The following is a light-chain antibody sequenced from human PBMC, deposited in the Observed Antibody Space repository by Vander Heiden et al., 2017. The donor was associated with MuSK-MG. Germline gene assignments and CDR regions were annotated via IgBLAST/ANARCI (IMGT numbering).Light chain of an antibody. J-gene: IGLJ1*01. CDR1: ISDVRSYNL. V-gene: IGLV2-23*02. Sequence: QSALTQPASVSGSPGQSISISCTGTISDVRSYNLVSWYQQHPAKAPKLLIYEVSKRPSGVSTRFSGSKSGYTASLTISGLQAEDEGNYYCCSYAGHRIYVFGSGTNVTVL. CDR2: EVS. CDR3: CSYAGHRIYV.